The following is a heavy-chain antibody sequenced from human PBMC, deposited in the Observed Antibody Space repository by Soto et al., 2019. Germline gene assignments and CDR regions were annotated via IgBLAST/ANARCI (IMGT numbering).Heavy chain of an antibody. J-gene: IGHJ6*02. V-gene: IGHV5-10-1*01. CDR2: IVPSDSYM. Sequence: GDSLKISCKGSGYTFTSYWISWVRQMPGEGLEWMGGIVPSDSYMNYNPSFQGHVTISADKSISTAYLQWSSLKASDTAMYYCARSSDIVVVPAAFEPAEYYYYGMDVWGQGTTVTVSS. CDR3: ARSSDIVVVPAAFEPAEYYYYGMDV. CDR1: GYTFTSYW. D-gene: IGHD2-2*01.